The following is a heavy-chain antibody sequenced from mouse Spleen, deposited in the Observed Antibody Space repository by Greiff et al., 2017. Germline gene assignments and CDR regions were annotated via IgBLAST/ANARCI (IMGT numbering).Heavy chain of an antibody. CDR3: ARNLLHGNNYAMDY. Sequence: VQLQESGPGLVQPSQSLSITCTVSGFSLTSYGVHWVRQSPGKGLEWLGVIWSGGSTDYNAAFISRLSISKDNSKSQVFFKMNSLQADDTAIYYCARNLLHGNNYAMDYWGQGTSVTVSS. CDR1: GFSLTSYG. V-gene: IGHV2-2*01. J-gene: IGHJ4*01. D-gene: IGHD2-1*01. CDR2: IWSGGST.